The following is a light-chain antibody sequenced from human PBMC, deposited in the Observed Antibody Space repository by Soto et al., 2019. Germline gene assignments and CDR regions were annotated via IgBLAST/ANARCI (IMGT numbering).Light chain of an antibody. CDR3: QQYNNCPLFT. CDR1: QSVSSN. Sequence: EIVMTQSPATLSVSPGERATLSCGASQSVSSNLAWYQQKPGQAPRLLIYGASTRATGIPARFSGSGSGTEYTRTIISRQSEDVAGYYCQQYNNCPLFTFGQGTKLEIK. J-gene: IGKJ2*01. CDR2: GAS. V-gene: IGKV3-15*01.